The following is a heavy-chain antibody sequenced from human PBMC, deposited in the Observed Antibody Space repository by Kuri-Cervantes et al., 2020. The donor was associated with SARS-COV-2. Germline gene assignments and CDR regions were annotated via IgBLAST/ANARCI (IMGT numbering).Heavy chain of an antibody. CDR1: GFTFSSYA. CDR2: ISGSGGST. J-gene: IGHJ4*02. Sequence: GESLKISCAASGFTFSSYAMSWVRQAPGKGLEWVSAISGSGGSTYYADSVKGRFTISRDNSKNTLYLQMNSLRAEDTAVYYCAKVDTAMVFFLFDYWGQGTLVTVSS. V-gene: IGHV3-23*01. D-gene: IGHD5-18*01. CDR3: AKVDTAMVFFLFDY.